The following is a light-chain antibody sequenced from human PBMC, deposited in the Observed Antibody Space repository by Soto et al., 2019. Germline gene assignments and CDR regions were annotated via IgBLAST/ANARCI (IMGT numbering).Light chain of an antibody. CDR3: QQSHTTPWT. Sequence: DITISQSRAPVCASVGDRDTITCRASQGISNDLAWYQQKPGKVPKLLIYAASSLQSGVPSRFSGSGSGTDFTLTISSLEPEDFATYYCQQSHTTPWTFGQGTKV. V-gene: IGKV1-39*01. CDR1: QGISND. CDR2: AAS. J-gene: IGKJ1*01.